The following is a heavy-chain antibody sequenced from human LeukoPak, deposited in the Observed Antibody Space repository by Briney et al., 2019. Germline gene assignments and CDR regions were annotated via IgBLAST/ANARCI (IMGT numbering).Heavy chain of an antibody. J-gene: IGHJ5*02. D-gene: IGHD2-2*01. V-gene: IGHV1-8*01. CDR1: GYTFTSYD. CDR3: ARDLWWCSSTSCYFMARRGFDP. Sequence: GASVKVSCKASGYTFTSYDINWVRQATGQGLEWMGWMNPNSGNTGYAQKFQGRVTMTRNTSISTAYMELSSLRPEDTAVYYCARDLWWCSSTSCYFMARRGFDPWGQGTLVTVSS. CDR2: MNPNSGNT.